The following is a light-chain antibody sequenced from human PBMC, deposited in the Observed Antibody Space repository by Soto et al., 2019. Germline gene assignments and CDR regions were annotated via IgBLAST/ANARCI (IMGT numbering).Light chain of an antibody. CDR2: AAS. Sequence: IEVTQSPSLLSASVGDRVTITCRASQGPSSSLGWYQQKPGNAPKLLLYAASTLNSGFPSRFSGSGSGTDFTLTISSLEPEDFATYYCQQLDTSPLTFGGGTKVEIK. J-gene: IGKJ4*02. CDR3: QQLDTSPLT. CDR1: QGPSSS. V-gene: IGKV1-9*01.